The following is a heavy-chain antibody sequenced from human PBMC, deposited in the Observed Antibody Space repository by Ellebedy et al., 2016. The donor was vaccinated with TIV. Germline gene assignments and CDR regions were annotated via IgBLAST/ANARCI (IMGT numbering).Heavy chain of an antibody. CDR3: ARGVPDCSGGSCYDSWFDP. CDR1: GGTLSSYG. J-gene: IGHJ5*02. Sequence: AASVKVSCRASGGTLSSYGFSWLRQSPGQGLECLGRIIPFFGIVNYAQKFQGRVTITADQSTNTTYMELSNLRSEDTAVYYCARGVPDCSGGSCYDSWFDPWGQGTLVTVSS. V-gene: IGHV1-69*04. D-gene: IGHD2-15*01. CDR2: IIPFFGIV.